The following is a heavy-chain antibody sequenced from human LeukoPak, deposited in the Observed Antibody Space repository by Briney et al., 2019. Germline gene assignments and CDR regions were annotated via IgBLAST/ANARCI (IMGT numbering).Heavy chain of an antibody. V-gene: IGHV3-23*01. CDR1: GFIFSSYA. Sequence: GGSLRLSCAASGFIFSSYAMSWVRQAPGKGLEWVSAISGSGGSTYYADSVKGRFTISRDNSKNTLYLQMNSLRAEDTAVYYCATDILTGPYYYYGMDVWGQGPTVTASS. CDR2: ISGSGGST. J-gene: IGHJ6*02. D-gene: IGHD3-9*01. CDR3: ATDILTGPYYYYGMDV.